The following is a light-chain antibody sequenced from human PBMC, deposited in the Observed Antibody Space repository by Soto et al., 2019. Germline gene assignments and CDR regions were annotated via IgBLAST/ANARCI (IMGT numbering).Light chain of an antibody. V-gene: IGKV1-5*03. CDR1: QSIRNW. Sequence: DIQMTQSPSTLSTFVGDRVTITCRARQSIRNWLAWYQQKPGKAPKLLIYTASTLESGVPSRFSGSGFGTEFTLTISGLQPDDFATYYCQQYNSYPLTFGGGTKVEIK. CDR2: TAS. J-gene: IGKJ4*01. CDR3: QQYNSYPLT.